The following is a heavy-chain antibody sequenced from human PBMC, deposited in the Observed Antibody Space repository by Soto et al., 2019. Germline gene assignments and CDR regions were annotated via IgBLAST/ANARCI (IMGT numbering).Heavy chain of an antibody. CDR1: GGSISSGGYY. J-gene: IGHJ6*02. CDR3: ARDHCSGASCYYGMDV. D-gene: IGHD2-15*01. Sequence: SETLSLTCTVSGGSISSGGYYWSWIRQHPGKGLEWIGYIYYSGSTYYNPSLKSRVTISVDTSKNQFSLKLSSVTAADTAVYYCARDHCSGASCYYGMDVWGQGTTVTVSS. CDR2: IYYSGST. V-gene: IGHV4-31*03.